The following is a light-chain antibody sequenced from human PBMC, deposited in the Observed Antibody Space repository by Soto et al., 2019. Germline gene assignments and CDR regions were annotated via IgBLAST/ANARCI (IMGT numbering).Light chain of an antibody. CDR2: KDS. CDR1: RSNIGINH. CDR3: AAWEDSLFGPV. Sequence: QSVLTQPPSASGAPGQRVSISCSGSRSNIGINHVNWYQVLPGTAPKLLLYKDSQRPSGVPDRFSGSKSGTSASLAISGLQYEDEGDYYCAAWEDSLFGPVFGGGTKVTVL. J-gene: IGLJ3*02. V-gene: IGLV1-44*01.